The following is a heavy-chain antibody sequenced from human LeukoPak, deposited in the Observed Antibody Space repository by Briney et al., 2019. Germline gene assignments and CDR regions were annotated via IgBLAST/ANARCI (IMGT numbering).Heavy chain of an antibody. J-gene: IGHJ5*02. CDR3: ARDPRNYDYVWGSKGWFDP. CDR2: ISAYNGNT. Sequence: ASVTVSFTASGYTFTSYGISWVRQAPGQGLEWMGWISAYNGNTNYAQKLQGRVTMTTDTSTSTAYMELRSLRSDDTAVYYCARDPRNYDYVWGSKGWFDPWGQGTLVTVSS. D-gene: IGHD3-16*01. V-gene: IGHV1-18*01. CDR1: GYTFTSYG.